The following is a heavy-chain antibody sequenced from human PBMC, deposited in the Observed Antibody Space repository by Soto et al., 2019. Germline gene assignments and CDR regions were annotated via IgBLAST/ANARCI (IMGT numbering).Heavy chain of an antibody. CDR2: IYYSGST. Sequence: SETLSLTCTVSGGSISSYYWSWIRQPPGKGLEWIGYIYYSGSTNYNPSLKSRVTISVDTSKNQFSLKLSSVTAADTAVYYCARNWNDDARTHYYYMDVLGKGTTVTVSS. J-gene: IGHJ6*03. D-gene: IGHD1-1*01. CDR3: ARNWNDDARTHYYYMDV. CDR1: GGSISSYY. V-gene: IGHV4-59*01.